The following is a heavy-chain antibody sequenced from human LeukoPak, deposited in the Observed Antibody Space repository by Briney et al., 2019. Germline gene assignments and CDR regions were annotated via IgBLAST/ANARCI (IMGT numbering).Heavy chain of an antibody. Sequence: GGSLRLSCAASGFTFSSYWMTWVRQAPGMGPECVANINQDGSEKNYVDSVRGRFTISRDNARNSLYLQLNSLRAEDTAVYYCARTARLLESWGQGTLVTVSS. V-gene: IGHV3-7*01. CDR1: GFTFSSYW. J-gene: IGHJ4*02. D-gene: IGHD2-21*02. CDR3: ARTARLLES. CDR2: INQDGSEK.